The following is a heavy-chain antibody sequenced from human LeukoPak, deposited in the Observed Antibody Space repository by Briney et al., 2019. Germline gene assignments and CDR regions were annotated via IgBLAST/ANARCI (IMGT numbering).Heavy chain of an antibody. D-gene: IGHD6-13*01. J-gene: IGHJ2*01. CDR3: ARAGYSSSWYIGPSDWYFDL. Sequence: ASVKVSCKASGYTFTGYYMHWVRQAPGQGLEWMGWINPNSGGTNYAQKFQGRVTMTRDTSISTAYMELSRLRSDDTAVYYCARAGYSSSWYIGPSDWYFDLWGRGTLVTVSS. V-gene: IGHV1-2*02. CDR2: INPNSGGT. CDR1: GYTFTGYY.